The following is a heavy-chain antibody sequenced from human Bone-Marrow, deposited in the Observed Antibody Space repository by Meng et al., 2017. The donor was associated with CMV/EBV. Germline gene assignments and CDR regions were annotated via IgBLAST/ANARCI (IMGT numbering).Heavy chain of an antibody. CDR2: IYHSGST. V-gene: IGHV4-38-2*02. D-gene: IGHD3-22*01. Sequence: SETLSLTCTVSGYSISSGYYWGWIRQPPGKGLEWIGSIYHSGSTYYNPSLKSRVTISVDTSKNQFSLKPSSVTAADTAVYYCARDNPPDGGYKFDYWAQGTAVTVSS. CDR1: GYSISSGYY. J-gene: IGHJ4*02. CDR3: ARDNPPDGGYKFDY.